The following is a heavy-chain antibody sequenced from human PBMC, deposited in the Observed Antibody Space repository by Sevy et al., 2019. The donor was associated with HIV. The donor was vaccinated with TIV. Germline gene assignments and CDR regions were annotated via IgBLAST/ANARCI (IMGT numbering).Heavy chain of an antibody. CDR1: GYTLTKLS. Sequence: ASVKVSCKVSGYTLTKLSMHWVRQAPGKGHEWMGSFDPEDGETIHSQRLQGRLSMTEDTSTETAYMELSSLSSEDTAVYYCATTKDYYDNSGDPFDYWGQGSLVTVSS. J-gene: IGHJ4*02. D-gene: IGHD3-22*01. CDR3: ATTKDYYDNSGDPFDY. CDR2: FDPEDGET. V-gene: IGHV1-24*01.